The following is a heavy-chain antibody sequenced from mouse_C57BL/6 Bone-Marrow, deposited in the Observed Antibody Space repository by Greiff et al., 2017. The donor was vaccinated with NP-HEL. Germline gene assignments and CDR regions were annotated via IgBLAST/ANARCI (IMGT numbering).Heavy chain of an antibody. CDR2: IWSGGST. V-gene: IGHV2-2*01. Sequence: QVQLKESGPGLVQPSQSLSIPCTVSGFSLTSYGVHWVRQSPGKGLEWLGVIWSGGSTDYNAAFISRLSISKDNSKSQVFFKMNSLQADDTAIYYCARKPLFSYYAMDYWGQGTSVTVSS. D-gene: IGHD1-1*01. J-gene: IGHJ4*01. CDR3: ARKPLFSYYAMDY. CDR1: GFSLTSYG.